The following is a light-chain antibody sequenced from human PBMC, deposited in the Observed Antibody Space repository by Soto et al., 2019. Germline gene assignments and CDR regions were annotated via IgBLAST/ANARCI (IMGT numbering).Light chain of an antibody. V-gene: IGKV1-9*01. CDR1: QGISNY. J-gene: IGKJ4*01. CDR2: AAS. Sequence: DILLTQSPSFLSASVGDRVTITCRASQGISNYLAWYQQNPGTVPKLLIYAASTLPSGVPARFSGSGSGTEFTLTISSLQPEDFAVYYCQHYKYFPITFGGGTRVEI. CDR3: QHYKYFPIT.